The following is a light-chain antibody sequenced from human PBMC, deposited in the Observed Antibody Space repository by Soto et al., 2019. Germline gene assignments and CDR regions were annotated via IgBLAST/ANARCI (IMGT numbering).Light chain of an antibody. V-gene: IGKV1-39*01. CDR3: QQSYIAPPT. CDR1: QSISDY. Sequence: DIQMTQSPSSLSASVGDRVTITCRASQSISDYLNWYQQKPGKAPKHLIYAASDLQSGVPSRFSGRGSGTDFTLTISSLQPEDFATYYCQQSYIAPPTFGQGTKLEIK. J-gene: IGKJ2*01. CDR2: AAS.